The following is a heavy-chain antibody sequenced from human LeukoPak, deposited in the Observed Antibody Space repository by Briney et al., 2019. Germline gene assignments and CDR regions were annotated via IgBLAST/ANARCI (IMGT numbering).Heavy chain of an antibody. J-gene: IGHJ4*02. V-gene: IGHV1-18*01. D-gene: IGHD3-10*01. Sequence: ASVKVSCKASGGTFSSYAISWVRQAPGQGLEWMGWISAYNGNTNYAQKLQGRVTMTTDTSTSTAYMELRSLRSDDTAVYYCARDTYYYGSGSYYNPPIDYWGQGTLVTVSS. CDR1: GGTFSSYA. CDR2: ISAYNGNT. CDR3: ARDTYYYGSGSYYNPPIDY.